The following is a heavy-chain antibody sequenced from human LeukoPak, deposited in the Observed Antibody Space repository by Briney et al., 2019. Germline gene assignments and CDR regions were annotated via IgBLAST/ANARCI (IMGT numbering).Heavy chain of an antibody. CDR3: ARHWGTVTTTLWFDP. J-gene: IGHJ5*02. CDR1: GGSISSGTYY. CDR2: IYYSGST. V-gene: IGHV4-39*01. Sequence: SETLSLTCTVSGGSISSGTYYWAWXRQPPGKGLEWIGSIYYSGSTYYDPSLKSRVTISVDTSKNQFSLKLTSVTAADTAVYHCARHWGTVTTTLWFDPWGQGALVTVSS. D-gene: IGHD4-17*01.